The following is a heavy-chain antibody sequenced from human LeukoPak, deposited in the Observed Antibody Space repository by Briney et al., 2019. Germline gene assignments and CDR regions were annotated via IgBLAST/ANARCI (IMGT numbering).Heavy chain of an antibody. Sequence: ASVKVSCKASGYTFTSYDINWVRQATGQGLEWMGWMNPNSGNTGYAQKFQGRVTITRNTSISTAYMELSSLRSEDTAVYYCARRVPPSTAKRTGYYYYMDVWGKGTTVTVSS. V-gene: IGHV1-8*03. CDR1: GYTFTSYD. CDR3: ARRVPPSTAKRTGYYYYMDV. D-gene: IGHD4-17*01. J-gene: IGHJ6*03. CDR2: MNPNSGNT.